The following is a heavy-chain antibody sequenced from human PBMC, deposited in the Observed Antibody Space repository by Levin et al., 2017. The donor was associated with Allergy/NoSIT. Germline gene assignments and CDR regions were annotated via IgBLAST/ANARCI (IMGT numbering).Heavy chain of an antibody. CDR2: IHYSGST. V-gene: IGHV4-39*01. CDR3: ARHTTGEGFDY. Sequence: NPSETLSLTCTVSGGSISSGSYYWGWIRQPPGKGLEWIGSIHYSGSTYYNPSLKSRVTISVDTSKNQFSLKLSSVTAPDTAVYYCARHTTGEGFDYWGQGTLVTVSS. CDR1: GGSISSGSYY. D-gene: IGHD7-27*01. J-gene: IGHJ4*02.